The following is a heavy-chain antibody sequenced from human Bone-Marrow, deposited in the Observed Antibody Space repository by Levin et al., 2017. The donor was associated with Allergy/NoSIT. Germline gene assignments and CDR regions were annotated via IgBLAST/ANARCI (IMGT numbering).Heavy chain of an antibody. Sequence: GESLKISCKVSGDTLGDLSMHWVRQVPGKGLEWMGGVDPEDKETVYAQTFQRRLTLTEDTSTDTAYMDLSSLRSEDTAIYYCTLAYYFESWGQGSLVTVSS. CDR3: TLAYYFES. J-gene: IGHJ4*02. CDR2: VDPEDKET. CDR1: GDTLGDLS. D-gene: IGHD2-21*01. V-gene: IGHV1-24*01.